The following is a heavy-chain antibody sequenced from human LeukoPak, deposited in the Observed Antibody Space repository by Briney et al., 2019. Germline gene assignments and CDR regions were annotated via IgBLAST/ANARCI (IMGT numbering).Heavy chain of an antibody. CDR2: ISAYNGNT. V-gene: IGHV1-18*01. CDR3: ARDQSGDSSGYPNWFDP. CDR1: RYTFTSYG. D-gene: IGHD3-22*01. Sequence: PSVNVSCKASRYTFTSYGISWVRQAPGQGLEWMGWISAYNGNTNYTQNLQGRVTMTTDTSTRTAYMVLRSLRSDDTAVYYCARDQSGDSSGYPNWFDPWGQGTLVTVSS. J-gene: IGHJ5*02.